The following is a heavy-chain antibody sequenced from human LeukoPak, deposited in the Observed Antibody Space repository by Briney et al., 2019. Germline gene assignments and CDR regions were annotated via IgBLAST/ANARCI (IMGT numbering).Heavy chain of an antibody. CDR2: IYYSGST. J-gene: IGHJ4*02. CDR3: ARGGHGYFSFDY. CDR1: GGSVSSHY. V-gene: IGHV4-59*02. Sequence: SETLSLTCTVSGGSVSSHYWSWIRQPPGKGLEWIGYIYYSGSTNYNPSLKSRVTISVDTSKNQFSLKLSSVTAADTAVYYCARGGHGYFSFDYWGQGTLVSVSS. D-gene: IGHD5-24*01.